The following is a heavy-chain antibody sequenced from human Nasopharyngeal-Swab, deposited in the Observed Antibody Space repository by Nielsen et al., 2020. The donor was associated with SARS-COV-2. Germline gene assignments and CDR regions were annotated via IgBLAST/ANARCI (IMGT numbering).Heavy chain of an antibody. D-gene: IGHD1-26*01. Sequence: GGSLRLSCAASGFTFSSYGMHWVRQAPGKGLEWVAVISCDGSNKYYADSVKGRFTISRDNSKNALYLQMNSLRAEDTAVYYCAKEGVVGATTGVVYWGQGTLVTVSS. CDR2: ISCDGSNK. V-gene: IGHV3-30*18. CDR1: GFTFSSYG. CDR3: AKEGVVGATTGVVY. J-gene: IGHJ4*02.